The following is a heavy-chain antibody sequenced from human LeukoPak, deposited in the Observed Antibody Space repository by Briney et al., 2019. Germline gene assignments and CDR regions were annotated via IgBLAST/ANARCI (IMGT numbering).Heavy chain of an antibody. CDR3: ARSGLLPNDAFDI. J-gene: IGHJ3*02. D-gene: IGHD3-22*01. Sequence: ASVKVSCKASGGTFSSYAISWVRQAPGQGLEWMGGIIPIFGTANYAQKFQGRVTITADESTSTAYTELSSLRSEDTAVYYCARSGLLPNDAFDIWGQGTMVTVSS. CDR1: GGTFSSYA. V-gene: IGHV1-69*13. CDR2: IIPIFGTA.